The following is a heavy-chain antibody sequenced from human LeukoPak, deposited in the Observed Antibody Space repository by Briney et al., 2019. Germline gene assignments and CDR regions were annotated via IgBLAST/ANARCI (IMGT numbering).Heavy chain of an antibody. CDR1: GGSFSGYY. CDR3: ARENKGYDSSGYYYWYYYGMDV. D-gene: IGHD3-22*01. J-gene: IGHJ6*02. Sequence: SSDTLSLTCAVYGGSFSGYYWSWTRQPPGKGLGWIGEINNSGRTNNNPSLKSRVTLSVDTSKNQFFLKLSSVTAADTAVYYCARENKGYDSSGYYYWYYYGMDVGGQGTTVTVSS. V-gene: IGHV4-34*01. CDR2: INNSGRT.